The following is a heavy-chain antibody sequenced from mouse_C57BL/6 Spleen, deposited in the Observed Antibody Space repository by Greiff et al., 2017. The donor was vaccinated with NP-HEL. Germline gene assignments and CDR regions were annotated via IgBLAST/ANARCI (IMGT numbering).Heavy chain of an antibody. CDR2: INYDGSST. CDR3: ARVLPYFDY. Sequence: EVKLVESEGGLVQPGSSMKLSCTASGFTFSDYYMAWVRQVPEKGLEWVANINYDGSSTYYLDSLKSRFIISRDNAKNILYLQMSSLKSEDTATYYCARVLPYFDYWGQGTTLTVSS. CDR1: GFTFSDYY. V-gene: IGHV5-16*01. J-gene: IGHJ2*01.